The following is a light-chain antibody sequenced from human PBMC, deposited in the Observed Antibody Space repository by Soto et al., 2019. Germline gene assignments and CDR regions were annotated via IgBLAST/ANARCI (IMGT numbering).Light chain of an antibody. J-gene: IGLJ1*01. CDR3: SSYTSSNPYV. CDR1: TSDVGGYEY. CDR2: EVS. V-gene: IGLV2-14*01. Sequence: QSVLTQPASVSGFPGQLITISCTGTTSDVGGYEYVSWYQHHPGKAPKLMIYEVSNQPSGISNRFSGSKSGNTASLTISGLQAEDEADYYCSSYTSSNPYVFGTGTKLTVL.